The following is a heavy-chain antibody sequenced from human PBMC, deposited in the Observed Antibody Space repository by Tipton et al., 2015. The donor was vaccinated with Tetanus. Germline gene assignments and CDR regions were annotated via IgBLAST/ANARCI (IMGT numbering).Heavy chain of an antibody. Sequence: TLSLTCTVSGGSISSYYWTWIRQPPGRGLEWIGYVHYSGSTNYSPSLKSRVTISVDRSKNQFSLKLSSVTAADTAVYYCARVKHSDWSDYYYYGMDVWGQGTTVTVSS. J-gene: IGHJ6*02. CDR3: ARVKHSDWSDYYYYGMDV. V-gene: IGHV4-59*12. D-gene: IGHD6-19*01. CDR2: VHYSGST. CDR1: GGSISSYY.